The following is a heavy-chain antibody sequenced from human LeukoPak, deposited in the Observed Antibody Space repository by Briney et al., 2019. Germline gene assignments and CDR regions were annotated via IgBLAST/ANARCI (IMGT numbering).Heavy chain of an antibody. CDR1: GFRFSSHS. V-gene: IGHV3-21*06. D-gene: IGHD6-13*01. J-gene: IGHJ4*02. CDR3: ARDAGAGFDY. CDR2: ISSTSNEI. Sequence: GGSLRLSCAASGFRFSSHSMNWVRQAPGKGLERISYISSTSNEIYYVDSVKGRFTISRDDAKNSLYLQMNSLSAEDTAVYYCARDAGAGFDYWGQGALVTVSS.